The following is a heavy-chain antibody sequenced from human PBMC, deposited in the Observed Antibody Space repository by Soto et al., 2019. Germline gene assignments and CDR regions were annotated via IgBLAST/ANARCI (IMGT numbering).Heavy chain of an antibody. D-gene: IGHD6-19*01. V-gene: IGHV4-61*08. Sequence: SETLALSCTVSGCSVSSGGYYGSWIRQPPGKGLEWIGYIYYSGSTNYNPSLKSRVTISVDTSKNQFSLKLSSVAAADTAVYYCARASYSSGWSPWGQGTLVTVSS. CDR3: ARASYSSGWSP. J-gene: IGHJ5*02. CDR1: GCSVSSGGYY. CDR2: IYYSGST.